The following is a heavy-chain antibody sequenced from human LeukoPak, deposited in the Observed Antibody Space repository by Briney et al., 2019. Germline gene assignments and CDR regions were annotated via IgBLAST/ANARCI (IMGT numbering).Heavy chain of an antibody. CDR2: VKYDGSTT. V-gene: IGHV3-74*01. CDR3: ARDLAWLLFDY. CDR1: GFTFSAYW. Sequence: GGSLRLSCAASGFTFSAYWMHWVRQAPGKGLVWVSRVKYDGSTTTYADSVKGRFTISRDNAKNILYLQMNSLRVEDTAVYYCARDLAWLLFDYWGQGTLVTVSP. D-gene: IGHD3-9*01. J-gene: IGHJ4*02.